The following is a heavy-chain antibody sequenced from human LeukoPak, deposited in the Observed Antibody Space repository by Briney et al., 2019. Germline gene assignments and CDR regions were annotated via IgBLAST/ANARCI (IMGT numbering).Heavy chain of an antibody. CDR1: GFTFSSYS. V-gene: IGHV3-21*01. D-gene: IGHD6-13*01. J-gene: IGHJ4*02. CDR2: ISSSSSYI. Sequence: GGSLRLSCAASGFTFSSYSMNWVRQAPGKGLEWVSSISSSSSYIYYADSVKRRFTISRDNAKNSLYLQMNSLRAEDTAVYYCARDRSIAAAGSLDYWGQGTLVTVSS. CDR3: ARDRSIAAAGSLDY.